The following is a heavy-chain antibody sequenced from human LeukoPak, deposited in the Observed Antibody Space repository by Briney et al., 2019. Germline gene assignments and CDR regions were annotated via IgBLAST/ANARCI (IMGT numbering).Heavy chain of an antibody. Sequence: GGSLRLSCAASGFTFSSYAMSWVRQAPGKGLEWVSAISGSGGSTYYADSVKGRFTISRDNSKNTLYLQMNSLRAEDTAVYYCAKGLAYCGGDCYSPYYYYMDVWGKGTTVTVSS. CDR2: ISGSGGST. D-gene: IGHD2-21*02. CDR1: GFTFSSYA. J-gene: IGHJ6*03. V-gene: IGHV3-23*01. CDR3: AKGLAYCGGDCYSPYYYYMDV.